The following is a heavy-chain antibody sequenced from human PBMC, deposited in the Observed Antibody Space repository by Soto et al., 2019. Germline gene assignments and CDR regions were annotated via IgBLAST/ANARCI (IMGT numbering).Heavy chain of an antibody. V-gene: IGHV4-59*13. J-gene: IGHJ4*02. Sequence: WTVAEGSSSAYGGNCILQPPGKGLEWVGYIHYSGSTNYNPSLKSRVTTSVATSKNQFSLRLKSVTAADTAVYYCARAERGWLQFNYWGQGALVTVPS. CDR2: IHYSGST. CDR1: EGSSSAYG. CDR3: ARAERGWLQFNY. D-gene: IGHD1-1*01.